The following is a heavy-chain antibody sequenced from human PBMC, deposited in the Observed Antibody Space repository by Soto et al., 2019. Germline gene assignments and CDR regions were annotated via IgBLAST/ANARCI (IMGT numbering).Heavy chain of an antibody. CDR2: ISSSSSYI. CDR1: GFTFSSYS. J-gene: IGHJ3*02. CDR3: ARDFIAVAGTDAFDI. Sequence: PGGSLRLSCAASGFTFSSYSMNWVRQAPGKGLEWVSSISSSSSYIYYADSVKGRFTISRDNAKNSLYLQMNSLRAEDTAVYYCARDFIAVAGTDAFDIWGQGTMVTVSS. V-gene: IGHV3-21*01. D-gene: IGHD6-19*01.